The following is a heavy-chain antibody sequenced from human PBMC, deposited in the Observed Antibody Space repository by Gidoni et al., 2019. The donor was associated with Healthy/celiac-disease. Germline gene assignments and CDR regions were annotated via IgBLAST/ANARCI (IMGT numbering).Heavy chain of an antibody. CDR3: AKEGRELLGGMDV. V-gene: IGHV3-9*01. CDR1: GFTFDDYA. D-gene: IGHD1-26*01. CDR2: ISWNSGSI. J-gene: IGHJ6*02. Sequence: EVQLVESGGGLVQPGRSLRLSCAASGFTFDDYAMHWVRQAPGKGLEWVSGISWNSGSIGYADSVKGRFTISRDNAKNSLYLQMNSLRAEDTALYYCAKEGRELLGGMDVWGQGTTVTVSS.